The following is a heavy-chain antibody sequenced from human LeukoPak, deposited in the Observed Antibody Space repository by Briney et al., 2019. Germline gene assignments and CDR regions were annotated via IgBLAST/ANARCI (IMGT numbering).Heavy chain of an antibody. CDR2: ISSSSSYI. CDR3: TRGTAVAGTDY. V-gene: IGHV3-21*01. Sequence: GGSLRLSCAASGFTFSTYSMNWVRQAPGKGLEWVSSISSSSSYIYYADSVKGRFTISRDNAKNSLYLQMNSLRAEDMAVYYCTRGTAVAGTDYWGQGILVTVSS. CDR1: GFTFSTYS. D-gene: IGHD6-19*01. J-gene: IGHJ4*02.